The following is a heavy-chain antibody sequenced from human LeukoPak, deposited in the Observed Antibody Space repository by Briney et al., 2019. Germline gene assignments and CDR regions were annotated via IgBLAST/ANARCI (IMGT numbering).Heavy chain of an antibody. D-gene: IGHD6-19*01. CDR1: GGSISSSYYY. J-gene: IGHJ4*02. V-gene: IGHV4-39*01. Sequence: PSETLSLTCIVSGGSISSSYYYWGWIRQPPGKGLEWIGSIYYSGSTYYNPPLKSRVTISVDTSKNQFSLKLSSVTAADTAVYYCAGSYSSGWYSFNYWGQGTLVTVSS. CDR3: AGSYSSGWYSFNY. CDR2: IYYSGST.